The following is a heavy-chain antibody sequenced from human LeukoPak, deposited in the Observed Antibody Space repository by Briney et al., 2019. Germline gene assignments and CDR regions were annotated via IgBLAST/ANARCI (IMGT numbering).Heavy chain of an antibody. D-gene: IGHD4-23*01. V-gene: IGHV3-7*01. Sequence: GGSLRLSCAASGFTFSSYWMSWVRQAPGKGLEWVANIKQDGSEKYYVDSVKGRFTISRDNARNSLYLQMNSLRAEDTAVYYCARDRGYSTFDYWGQGTLVTVSS. J-gene: IGHJ4*02. CDR1: GFTFSSYW. CDR3: ARDRGYSTFDY. CDR2: IKQDGSEK.